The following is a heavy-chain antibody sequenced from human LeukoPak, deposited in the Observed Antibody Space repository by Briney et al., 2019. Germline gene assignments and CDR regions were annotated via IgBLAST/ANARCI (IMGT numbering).Heavy chain of an antibody. CDR1: GGSISSSNW. CDR3: ARAVVAATPSWFDP. D-gene: IGHD2-15*01. V-gene: IGHV4-4*02. Sequence: SETLSLTCAVSGGSISSSNWWSWVRQPPGKGLEWIGEIYHSGSTNYNPSLKSRVTISVDRSKNQFSLKLSSVTAADTAVYYCARAVVAATPSWFDPWGQGTLVTVSS. J-gene: IGHJ5*02. CDR2: IYHSGST.